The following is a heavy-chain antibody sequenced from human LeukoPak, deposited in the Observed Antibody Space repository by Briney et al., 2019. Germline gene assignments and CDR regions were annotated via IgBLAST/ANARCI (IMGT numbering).Heavy chain of an antibody. CDR3: TRDPDYGDPD. CDR1: GFSFSDHY. CDR2: ITSSGRST. V-gene: IGHV3-11*01. Sequence: GGSLRLSCTASGFSFSDHYMTWVRHAPGKGVEGISYITSSGRSTDYADSVKGRFIISRDNAMNSMFLQMSSLRVDDTAVYYCTRDPDYGDPDWGQGTLVTVSS. D-gene: IGHD2-21*01. J-gene: IGHJ4*02.